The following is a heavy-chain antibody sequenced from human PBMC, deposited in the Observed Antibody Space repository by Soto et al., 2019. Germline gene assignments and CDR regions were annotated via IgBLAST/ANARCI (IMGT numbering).Heavy chain of an antibody. CDR3: GRPCRYYYGMDV. Sequence: ASVKVSCKVSGYTLTELSMHWVRQAPGKGLEWMGGFDPEDGETIYAQKFQGRVTMTEDTSTDTAYMELSSLRSEDTAVYYCGRPCRYYYGMDVWGQGTTVTVSS. V-gene: IGHV1-24*01. J-gene: IGHJ6*02. CDR1: GYTLTELS. CDR2: FDPEDGET.